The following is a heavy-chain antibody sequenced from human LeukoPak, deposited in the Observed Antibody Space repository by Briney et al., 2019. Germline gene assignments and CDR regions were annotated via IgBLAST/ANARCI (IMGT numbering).Heavy chain of an antibody. Sequence: SETLSLTCTVSGGSINSGDYYWSWIRQPPGKGLEWIGCIYYSGSTYYNPSLKSRVTISVDTSKNQFSLNLSSVTAADTAVYHCARAPELERRRGLFDYWGQGTLVTVSS. D-gene: IGHD1-1*01. CDR2: IYYSGST. V-gene: IGHV4-30-4*08. J-gene: IGHJ4*02. CDR1: GGSINSGDYY. CDR3: ARAPELERRRGLFDY.